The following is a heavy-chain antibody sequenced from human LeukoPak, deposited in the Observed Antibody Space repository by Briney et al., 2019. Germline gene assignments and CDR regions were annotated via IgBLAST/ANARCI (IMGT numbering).Heavy chain of an antibody. J-gene: IGHJ4*02. V-gene: IGHV3-72*01. CDR1: GFTFSDRY. CDR3: TRCSTGTRLYYFDY. CDR2: SRNKANSYTT. D-gene: IGHD1/OR15-1a*01. Sequence: SGGSLRLSCTASGFTFSDRYIDWVRQAPGKGLEWVGRSRNKANSYTTEYAASVKGRFTISRDESKNLLYLQMNSLTPEDTAVYYCTRCSTGTRLYYFDYWGQGTLVTVTS.